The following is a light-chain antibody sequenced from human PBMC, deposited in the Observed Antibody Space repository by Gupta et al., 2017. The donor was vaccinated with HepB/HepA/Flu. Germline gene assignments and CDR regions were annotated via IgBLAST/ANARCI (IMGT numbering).Light chain of an antibody. Sequence: QSILTQPPSASGTPGQRVTISCSGSDSNVGSNAVIWYQQFPGAAPKLLIYFTNQRPSGVPDRFSSAKSGTSASLVISGLQSEDEADYYGASWDARLDGYVVFGGGTKLTVL. CDR3: ASWDARLDGYVV. CDR1: DSNVGSNA. CDR2: FTN. J-gene: IGLJ3*02. V-gene: IGLV1-44*01.